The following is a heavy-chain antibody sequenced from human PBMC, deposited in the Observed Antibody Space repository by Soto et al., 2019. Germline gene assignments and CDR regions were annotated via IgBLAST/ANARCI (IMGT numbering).Heavy chain of an antibody. J-gene: IGHJ5*02. V-gene: IGHV4-39*01. CDR1: GGSISSSSYY. D-gene: IGHD2-8*01. CDR2: IYYSGST. CDR3: ARPLYCTNGVCPNWFDP. Sequence: QLQLQESGPGLVKPSETLSLTCTVSGGSISSSSYYWGWIRQPPGKGLEWIGSIYYSGSTYHNPSLQSRVTLSVDTSKNQFSLKLSSVTAADTGVYYCARPLYCTNGVCPNWFDPWGQGTLVTVSS.